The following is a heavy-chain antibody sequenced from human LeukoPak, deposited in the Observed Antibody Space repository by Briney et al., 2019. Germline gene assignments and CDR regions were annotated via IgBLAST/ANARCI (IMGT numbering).Heavy chain of an antibody. D-gene: IGHD4-17*01. V-gene: IGHV7-4-1*02. J-gene: IGHJ5*02. CDR1: GYTFTSYA. Sequence: GASVKVSCKASGYTFTSYAMNWVRQAPGQGLEWMGWINTNTGDPTYAQGFTGRFVFSLDTSVSTAYLQISSLKAEDTAVYYCARDVEEGHWTTVTKGGWFDPWGQGTLVTVSS. CDR3: ARDVEEGHWTTVTKGGWFDP. CDR2: INTNTGDP.